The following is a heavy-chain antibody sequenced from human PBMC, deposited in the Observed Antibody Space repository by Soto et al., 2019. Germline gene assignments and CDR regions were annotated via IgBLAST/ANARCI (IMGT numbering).Heavy chain of an antibody. CDR1: GFTFSSYA. CDR2: ISGSGGST. J-gene: IGHJ4*02. Sequence: GGSLRLSCAASGFTFSSYAMSWVRQAPGKGLEWVSAISGSGGSTYYADSVKGRFTISRDNSKNTLYLQMNSLRAEDTAVYYCATAETTGSFVLVFGPEDDWGQGTLVTVSS. CDR3: ATAETTGSFVLVFGPEDD. D-gene: IGHD1-1*01. V-gene: IGHV3-23*01.